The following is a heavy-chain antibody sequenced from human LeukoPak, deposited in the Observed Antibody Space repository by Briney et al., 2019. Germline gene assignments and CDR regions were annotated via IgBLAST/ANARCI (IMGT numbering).Heavy chain of an antibody. Sequence: SETLSLTCTVSGGSISSYYWSWIRQPPGKGLEWIGYIYYSGSTNYNPSLKSRVTISVDTSKNQFSLNLTSVTAADTAMYYCARHDSSGRYSGDSWGLGILVTVSS. D-gene: IGHD3-22*01. CDR2: IYYSGST. J-gene: IGHJ4*02. CDR3: ARHDSSGRYSGDS. V-gene: IGHV4-59*08. CDR1: GGSISSYY.